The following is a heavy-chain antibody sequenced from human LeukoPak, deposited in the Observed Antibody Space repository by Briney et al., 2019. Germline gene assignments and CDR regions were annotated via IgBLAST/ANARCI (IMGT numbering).Heavy chain of an antibody. CDR1: GFTFSSYW. V-gene: IGHV3-7*01. Sequence: GGSLRLSCAASGFTFSSYWMSWVRQAPGKGLEWVANIKRDGSEKNYVDSVKGRFTISRDNAKKSLYLQMNSLRAEDTAVYYCARHRLGSGILADYWGQGTLVTVSS. J-gene: IGHJ4*02. D-gene: IGHD3-10*02. CDR2: IKRDGSEK. CDR3: ARHRLGSGILADY.